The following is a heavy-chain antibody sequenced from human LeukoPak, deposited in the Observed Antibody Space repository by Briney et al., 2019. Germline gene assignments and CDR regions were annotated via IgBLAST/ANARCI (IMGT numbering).Heavy chain of an antibody. J-gene: IGHJ4*02. CDR2: FHYSGST. V-gene: IGHV4-59*12. CDR3: ARVYSSSQNFDY. D-gene: IGHD6-13*01. CDR1: GGSISSYY. Sequence: SETLSLTCTVSGGSISSYYWNWIRQPPGEGLEWIGYFHYSGSTNYNPSLKSRVTISVDTSKNQFSLKLSSVTAADTAVHYCARVYSSSQNFDYWGQGTLVTVSS.